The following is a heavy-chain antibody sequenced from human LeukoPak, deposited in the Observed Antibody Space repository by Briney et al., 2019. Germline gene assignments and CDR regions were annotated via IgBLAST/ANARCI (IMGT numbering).Heavy chain of an antibody. CDR1: GGSISSGGYY. D-gene: IGHD3-3*02. J-gene: IGHJ6*03. V-gene: IGHV4-31*03. Sequence: SETLSLTCTVSGGSISSGGYYWSWIRQHPGKGLEWIGYIYYSGSTYYNPSLKSRVTISVDTSKNQFSPKLSSVAAADTAVYYCARHFSQGYYYYMDVWGKGTTVTVSS. CDR3: ARHFSQGYYYYMDV. CDR2: IYYSGST.